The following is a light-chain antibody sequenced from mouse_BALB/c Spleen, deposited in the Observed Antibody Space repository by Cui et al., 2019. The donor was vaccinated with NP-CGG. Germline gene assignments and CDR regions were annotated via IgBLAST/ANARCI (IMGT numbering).Light chain of an antibody. J-gene: IGLJ1*01. Sequence: QSFVTQESALPTSPGETVTLTCRSSTGAVTTSNYANWVQEKPDHLFTGLIGGTNNRAPGVPARFSGSLIVDKAALTITGAQTEDEAIYFCALWYSNHWVFGGGTKLTVL. CDR3: ALWYSNHWV. V-gene: IGLV1*01. CDR1: TGAVTTSNY. CDR2: GTN.